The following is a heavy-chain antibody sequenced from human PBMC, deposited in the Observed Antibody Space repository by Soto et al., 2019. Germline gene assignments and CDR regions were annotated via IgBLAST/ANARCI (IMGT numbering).Heavy chain of an antibody. J-gene: IGHJ4*02. CDR1: GFTFSSHA. Sequence: WGSLRLSCAASGFTFSSHAIICFRQSPLKWLEWVSAISGSGSATYFADSVKGRFTISRDNSKNMVNLQMNSLRAEDTAVYYCAKAKLFGLSSKYYFDSWGQGTLVTVSS. V-gene: IGHV3-23*01. D-gene: IGHD3-3*01. CDR3: AKAKLFGLSSKYYFDS. CDR2: ISGSGSAT.